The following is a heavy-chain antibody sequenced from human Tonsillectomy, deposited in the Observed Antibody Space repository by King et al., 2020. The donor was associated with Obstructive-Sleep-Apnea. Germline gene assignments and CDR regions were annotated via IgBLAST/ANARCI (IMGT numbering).Heavy chain of an antibody. V-gene: IGHV3-21*01. CDR2: ISSSSSYI. CDR3: ARDLDSYGHYFDY. Sequence: VQLVESGGGLVKPGGSLSLSCAASGFTFSSYSMNWVRQAPGQGLEWVSSISSSSSYIYYADSVQGRFTISRDNAKNSLYLQMNSLRAEDTAGSYCARDLDSYGHYFDYWGQGTLGT. J-gene: IGHJ4*02. CDR1: GFTFSSYS. D-gene: IGHD5-18*01.